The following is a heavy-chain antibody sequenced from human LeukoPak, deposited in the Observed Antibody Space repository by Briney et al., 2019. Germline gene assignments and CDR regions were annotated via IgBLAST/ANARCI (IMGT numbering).Heavy chain of an antibody. CDR2: INPNSGGT. D-gene: IGHD6-13*01. Sequence: VASVKLSCKACGYIFTGYYMHWVRPAPGQRLEWMGWINPNSGGTHYAHKFQGRVTMTRDTSVSTAYMELSRLRSDDTAVYYCARDRPPQLVRPFDYWGQATLVTVSS. CDR1: GYIFTGYY. V-gene: IGHV1-2*07. J-gene: IGHJ4*02. CDR3: ARDRPPQLVRPFDY.